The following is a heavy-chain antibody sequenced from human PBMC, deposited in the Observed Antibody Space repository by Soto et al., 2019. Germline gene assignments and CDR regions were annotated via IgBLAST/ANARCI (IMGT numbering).Heavy chain of an antibody. CDR3: ARVPDR. CDR1: GSSISSGGYS. J-gene: IGHJ5*02. V-gene: IGHV4-30-2*01. CDR2: IYHSGST. Sequence: SETLYLTCAVSGSSISSGGYSWSWIRQPPGKGLEWIGYIYHSGSTYYNPSLKSRVTISVDRSKNQFSLKLSSVTAADTAVYYCARVPDRWGQGTLVTVSS. D-gene: IGHD2-2*01.